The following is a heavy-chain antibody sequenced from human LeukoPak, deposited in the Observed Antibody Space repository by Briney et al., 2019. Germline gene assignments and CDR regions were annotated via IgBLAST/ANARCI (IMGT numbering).Heavy chain of an antibody. CDR1: GGSFSGYY. D-gene: IGHD3-10*01. J-gene: IGHJ4*02. CDR2: NNNSGST. V-gene: IGHV4-34*01. Sequence: QSSETPFLTFAVYGGSFSGYYWSWIRQPPGKGLGGIGGNNNSGSTHYNPSLKSRVTISVDTSKNQFSLKLSSVTAADTAVYYCARDRYYYGSGSYYRRNFDYWGQGTLVTVSS. CDR3: ARDRYYYGSGSYYRRNFDY.